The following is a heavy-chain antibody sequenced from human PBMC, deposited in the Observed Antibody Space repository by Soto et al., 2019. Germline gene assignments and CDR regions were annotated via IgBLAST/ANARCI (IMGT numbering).Heavy chain of an antibody. D-gene: IGHD3-16*01. V-gene: IGHV3-30-3*01. J-gene: IGHJ4*02. Sequence: QVQLVESGGGVVQPGRSLRLSCTASGFTFSNYGMHWVRQAPGKGLKWVAVISYDGSNKYYADSVKGQFTISRDNSKNTLYLQMNSLRAEDTAVYYCARGRDYLGGDFDYWGQGTLVTVSS. CDR1: GFTFSNYG. CDR3: ARGRDYLGGDFDY. CDR2: ISYDGSNK.